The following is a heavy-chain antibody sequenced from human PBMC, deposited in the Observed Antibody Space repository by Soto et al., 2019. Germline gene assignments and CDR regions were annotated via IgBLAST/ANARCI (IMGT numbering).Heavy chain of an antibody. CDR1: GGSISSGGYY. D-gene: IGHD5-12*01. V-gene: IGHV4-31*03. CDR2: IYYSGST. CDR3: ARDVNGYDSGWFDP. J-gene: IGHJ5*02. Sequence: SETLSLTCTVSGGSISSGGYYWSWIRQHPGKGLEWIGYIYYSGSTYYNPSLKSRVTISVDTSKNQFSLKLSSVTAADTAVYYCARDVNGYDSGWFDPWGQGTLVTVSS.